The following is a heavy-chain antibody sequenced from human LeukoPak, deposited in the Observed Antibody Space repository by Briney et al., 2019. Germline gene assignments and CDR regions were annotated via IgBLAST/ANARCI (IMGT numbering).Heavy chain of an antibody. CDR3: ARGGPFQYPVWSGHDNWFDP. CDR1: GFTFSSYA. V-gene: IGHV3-23*01. CDR2: ISGNGGST. D-gene: IGHD3-3*01. Sequence: QAGGSLRLSCAASGFTFSSYAMSWVRQAPGKGLEWVSVISGNGGSTYYADSVKGRFTISRDNSKNTLYLQMNSLRSEDTAVYYCARGGPFQYPVWSGHDNWFDPWGQGTLVTVSS. J-gene: IGHJ5*02.